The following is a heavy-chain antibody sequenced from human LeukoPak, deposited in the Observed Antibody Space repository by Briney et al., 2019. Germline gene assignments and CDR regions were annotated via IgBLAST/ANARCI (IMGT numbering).Heavy chain of an antibody. J-gene: IGHJ4*02. V-gene: IGHV4-4*02. Sequence: PSETLSLTCSVSGVSISSGNWWSWVRQPPGKGLEWIGDIYHSGGTNYKPSLKSRVTISVDKSNNQFSLRLNSVTAADTAVYYCARGPLIDYWGQGTPVTVSS. CDR2: IYHSGGT. CDR3: ARGPLIDY. CDR1: GVSISSGNW.